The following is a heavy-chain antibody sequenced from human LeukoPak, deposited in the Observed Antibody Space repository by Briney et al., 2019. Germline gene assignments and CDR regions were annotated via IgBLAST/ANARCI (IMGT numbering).Heavy chain of an antibody. D-gene: IGHD3-10*01. CDR3: AKDGGSGSYYQGTYYYYGMDV. J-gene: IGHJ6*02. CDR2: ISYDGSNK. Sequence: GGSLRLSCAVSGFTFSTYGMHWVRQAPGKGLEWVAVISYDGSNKYYADSVKGRFTISRDNSKNTLYLQMNSLRAEDTAVYYCAKDGGSGSYYQGTYYYYGMDVWGQGTTVTASS. V-gene: IGHV3-30*18. CDR1: GFTFSTYG.